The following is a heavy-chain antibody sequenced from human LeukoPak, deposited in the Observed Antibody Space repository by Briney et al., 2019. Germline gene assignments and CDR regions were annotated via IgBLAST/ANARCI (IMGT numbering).Heavy chain of an antibody. CDR1: GFTFDDYA. J-gene: IGHJ4*02. Sequence: GGSLRLSCAASGFTFDDYAMHWVRQAPGKGLEWVSLISGDGGSTYYADSVKGRFTISRDNSKNSLYLQMNSLRTEDTALYYCANEGIPLWLPNFDYWGQGPLVTVSS. CDR3: ANEGIPLWLPNFDY. V-gene: IGHV3-43*02. D-gene: IGHD5-18*01. CDR2: ISGDGGST.